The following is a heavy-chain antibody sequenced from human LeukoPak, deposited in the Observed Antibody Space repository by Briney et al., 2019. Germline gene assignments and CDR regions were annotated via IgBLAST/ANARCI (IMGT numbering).Heavy chain of an antibody. V-gene: IGHV4-34*01. CDR2: IHYSGSA. D-gene: IGHD2-2*01. J-gene: IGHJ3*02. CDR3: ALELVVPAALERLNAFDI. Sequence: SETLSLTCAVYGGSFSGYYWTWIRQPPGKGLEWIGEIHYSGSATYNPSLKSRVTISVDTSKNQFSLKMNSVTAADTAVYYCALELVVPAALERLNAFDIWGHGTMVTVSS. CDR1: GGSFSGYY.